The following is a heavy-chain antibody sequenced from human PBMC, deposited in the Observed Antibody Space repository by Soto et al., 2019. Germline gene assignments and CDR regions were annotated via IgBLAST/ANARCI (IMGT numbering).Heavy chain of an antibody. CDR1: GGSISSGDYY. V-gene: IGHV4-30-4*01. J-gene: IGHJ6*02. CDR3: ARATIGGYGMDV. Sequence: SETLSLTCTVSGGSISSGDYYWSWIRQPPGKGLEWIGYIYYSGSTYYNPSLKSRVTISVDTSKNQFSLKLSSVTAADTAVYYCARATIGGYGMDVWGQGTTVTVSS. D-gene: IGHD3-16*01. CDR2: IYYSGST.